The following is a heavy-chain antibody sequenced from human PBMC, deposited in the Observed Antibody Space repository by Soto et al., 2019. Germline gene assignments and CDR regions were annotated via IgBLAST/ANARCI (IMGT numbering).Heavy chain of an antibody. CDR1: GGTFTTYP. Sequence: QVQLVQSGAEVKNPGSSVKVSCKASGGTFTTYPINWVRQAPGQGLEWMGGIIPMFGTTNYAQKFQGRVTITADESTSTAYMELSSLRSEDTAMYYCARQFTDGDYQYWGQGTLVTVSS. J-gene: IGHJ4*02. D-gene: IGHD4-17*01. CDR2: IIPMFGTT. CDR3: ARQFTDGDYQY. V-gene: IGHV1-69*01.